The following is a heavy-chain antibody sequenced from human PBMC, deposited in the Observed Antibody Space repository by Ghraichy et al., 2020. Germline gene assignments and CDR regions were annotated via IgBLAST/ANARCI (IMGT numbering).Heavy chain of an antibody. CDR1: GFTFSSYA. J-gene: IGHJ4*02. CDR3: AKLSGAMVRGSANDY. Sequence: GGSLRLSCAASGFTFSSYAMSWVRQAPGKGLEWVSAISGSGGSTYYADSVKGRFTISRDNSKNTLYLQMNSLRAEDTAVYYCAKLSGAMVRGSANDYWGQGTLVTVSS. D-gene: IGHD3-10*01. V-gene: IGHV3-23*01. CDR2: ISGSGGST.